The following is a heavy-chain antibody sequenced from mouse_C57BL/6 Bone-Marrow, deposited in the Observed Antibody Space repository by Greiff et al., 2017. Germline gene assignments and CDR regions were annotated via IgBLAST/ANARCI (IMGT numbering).Heavy chain of an antibody. V-gene: IGHV1-81*01. CDR1: GYTFTSYG. Sequence: QVQLQQSGAELARTGASVKLSCKASGYTFTSYGISWVKQRTGQGLEWIGEIYPRSGNTYYNEKFKGKATLTADKSSSTAYMELRSLTSEDSAVYFCAREDYYFDYWGQGTTLTVSS. CDR3: AREDYYFDY. CDR2: IYPRSGNT. J-gene: IGHJ2*01.